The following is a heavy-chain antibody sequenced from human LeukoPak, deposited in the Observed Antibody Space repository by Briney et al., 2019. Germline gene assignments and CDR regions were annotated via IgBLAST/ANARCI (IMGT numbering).Heavy chain of an antibody. Sequence: SETLSLTCTVSGGSISSYHWSWIRQPPGKGLEWIGYIYHSGGTNYNPSLKSRVTISVDTSKTQFSLKLSSVTAADTAVYYCARGVVGATAFAYWGQGTLVSVSS. CDR2: IYHSGGT. V-gene: IGHV4-59*08. CDR3: ARGVVGATAFAY. J-gene: IGHJ4*02. CDR1: GGSISSYH. D-gene: IGHD1-26*01.